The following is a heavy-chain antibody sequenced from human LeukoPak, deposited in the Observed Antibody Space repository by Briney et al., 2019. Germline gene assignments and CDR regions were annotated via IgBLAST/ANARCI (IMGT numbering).Heavy chain of an antibody. CDR2: INTDGSSS. J-gene: IGHJ4*02. CDR1: GFTFSSYW. Sequence: GGSLRLSCVASGFTFSSYWMHWVRQPPGKGPVWVSRINTDGSSSSYADSVKGRFTISRDNARNSLYLQMNSLRAEDTAVYYCAKDRFSSSWLFDYWGQGTLVTVSS. D-gene: IGHD6-13*01. CDR3: AKDRFSSSWLFDY. V-gene: IGHV3-74*01.